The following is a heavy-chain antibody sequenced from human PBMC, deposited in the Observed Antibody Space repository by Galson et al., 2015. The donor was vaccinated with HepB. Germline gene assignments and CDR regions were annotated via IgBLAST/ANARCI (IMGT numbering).Heavy chain of an antibody. D-gene: IGHD1-26*01. CDR2: INPNNAVT. CDR1: GYNFNGYY. Sequence: SVKVSCKASGYNFNGYYIHWVRQAPGHGLEWLGRINPNNAVTNYAKKFQDRVTMTRDTSISTVYMELSRLRSDDAAVYYCARDMTYGGSYGDLDYWGQGTLVTVSS. V-gene: IGHV1-2*06. J-gene: IGHJ4*02. CDR3: ARDMTYGGSYGDLDY.